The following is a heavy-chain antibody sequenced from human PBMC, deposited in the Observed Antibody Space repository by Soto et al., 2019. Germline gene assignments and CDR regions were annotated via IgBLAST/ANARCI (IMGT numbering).Heavy chain of an antibody. CDR2: INAGSGNT. V-gene: IGHV1-3*01. CDR1: GYTSTNYG. CDR3: ARRVRLVTTIANSYYYMDV. Sequence: ASVKVSCKASGYTSTNYGMHWVRQAPGQRLEWMGWINAGSGNTKYAQKFQGRITMTTDTSTSTAYMELRSLRSDDTAVYYCARRVRLVTTIANSYYYMDVWGKGTTVTVSS. J-gene: IGHJ6*03. D-gene: IGHD4-17*01.